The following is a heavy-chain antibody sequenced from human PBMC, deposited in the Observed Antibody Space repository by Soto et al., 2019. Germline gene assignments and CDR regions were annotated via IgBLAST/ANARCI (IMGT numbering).Heavy chain of an antibody. D-gene: IGHD2-15*01. Sequence: QVQLVQSGAEEKKPGASVKVSCKASGYTFTSYAMHWVRQAPGQRLEWMGWINPGNGNTKCSQKFQDRVTITRDTSASTAYMELSRLRSEDTAVYYCARGESVVGDYWGQGTLVTVSS. J-gene: IGHJ4*02. V-gene: IGHV1-3*05. CDR1: GYTFTSYA. CDR2: INPGNGNT. CDR3: ARGESVVGDY.